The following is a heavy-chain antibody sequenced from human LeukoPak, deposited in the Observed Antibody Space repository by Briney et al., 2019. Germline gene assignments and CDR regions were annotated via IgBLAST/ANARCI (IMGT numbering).Heavy chain of an antibody. CDR3: AKRDFYDGSGYSYFYYFDH. CDR1: GFTFSSYA. V-gene: IGHV3-23*01. D-gene: IGHD3-22*01. Sequence: PGGSLRLSCAASGFTFSSYAMSWVRQAPGKGLEWVSAISGSGGSTYYADSVKGRFTISRDNSKNTLYLQMNSLRAEDTAVYYCAKRDFYDGSGYSYFYYFDHWGQGTLVTVSS. CDR2: ISGSGGST. J-gene: IGHJ4*02.